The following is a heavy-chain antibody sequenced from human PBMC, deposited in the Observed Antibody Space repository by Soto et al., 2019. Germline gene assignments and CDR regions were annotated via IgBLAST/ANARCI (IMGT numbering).Heavy chain of an antibody. J-gene: IGHJ6*03. V-gene: IGHV1-3*01. CDR1: GYTFTSYA. D-gene: IGHD6-19*01. CDR3: ARDVFSSAWPYYMDV. CDR2: INADNGNT. Sequence: ASVKVSCKTSGYTFTSYAINWVRQAPGQRLEWMGWINADNGNTKYSQEFQGRVTITRDTSASTAYMELSSLRSEDTAIYYCARDVFSSAWPYYMDVWGKGTTVTVSS.